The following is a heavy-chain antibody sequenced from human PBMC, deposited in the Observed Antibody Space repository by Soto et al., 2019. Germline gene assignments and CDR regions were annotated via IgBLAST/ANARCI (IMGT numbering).Heavy chain of an antibody. V-gene: IGHV3-23*01. D-gene: IGHD4-17*01. CDR2: ISNNGGRT. CDR1: GFAFTTYA. CDR3: ARDDNYADNGLDH. Sequence: PGGSLRLSCAASGFAFTTYAMTWIRQAPGKGLEWVSSISNNGGRTFYSDSVKGRFTVSRDNFAVYLRMNSLRAEDTAVYYCARDDNYADNGLDHWGQGILVTVSS. J-gene: IGHJ4*02.